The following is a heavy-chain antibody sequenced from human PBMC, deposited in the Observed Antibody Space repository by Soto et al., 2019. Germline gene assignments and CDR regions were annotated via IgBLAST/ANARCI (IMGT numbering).Heavy chain of an antibody. V-gene: IGHV4-59*01. Sequence: SETLSLTCTVSGGSISSYYWSWIRHPPGKGLEWIGYIYYSGSTNYNPSLKSRVTISVDTSKNQFSLKLSSVTAADTAVYYCARSGYSYGYWFDPWGQGTLVTVSS. CDR2: IYYSGST. CDR3: ARSGYSYGYWFDP. CDR1: GGSISSYY. J-gene: IGHJ5*02. D-gene: IGHD5-18*01.